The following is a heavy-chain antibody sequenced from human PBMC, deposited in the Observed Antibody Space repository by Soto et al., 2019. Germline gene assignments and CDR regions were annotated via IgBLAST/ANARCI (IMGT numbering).Heavy chain of an antibody. CDR1: GFTFNNYN. Sequence: PGGSLRLSCAASGFTFNNYNMKWVRQAPGKGLEWVSSISSGSSYIYYADSVKGRFTISRDNAKNSLYLQMNNLRAEDTAVYHCAKNQGVELVQLATVDWFDPWGQGSVVTVSS. V-gene: IGHV3-21*04. J-gene: IGHJ5*02. D-gene: IGHD1-1*01. CDR2: ISSGSSYI. CDR3: AKNQGVELVQLATVDWFDP.